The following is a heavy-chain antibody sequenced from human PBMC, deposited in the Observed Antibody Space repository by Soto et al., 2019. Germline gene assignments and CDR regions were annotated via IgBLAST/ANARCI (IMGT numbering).Heavy chain of an antibody. Sequence: QLQLQESGPGLVKPSETLSLTCTVSGGSISSSSYYWGWIRQPPGKGLEWIGSIYYSGSTYYNPALTRRVTISAAPSMNQFSLKRSSVTAADTAVYYCARRTYDYGDYVGWYFDLWGRGTLVTVSS. D-gene: IGHD4-17*01. J-gene: IGHJ2*01. V-gene: IGHV4-39*01. CDR2: IYYSGST. CDR1: GGSISSSSYY. CDR3: ARRTYDYGDYVGWYFDL.